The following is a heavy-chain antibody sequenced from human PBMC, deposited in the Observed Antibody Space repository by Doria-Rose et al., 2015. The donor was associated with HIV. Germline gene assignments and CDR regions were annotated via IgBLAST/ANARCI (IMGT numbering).Heavy chain of an antibody. CDR1: GVSLSSPGMG. J-gene: IGHJ4*02. V-gene: IGHV2-26*01. CDR2: NFSDDER. Sequence: SGPVLVKPTETLTLTCTVSGVSLSSPGMGVSWIRQPPGKALEWLVINFSDDERSYKTSLKSRLTISRGTSKSQVVLTMTDMGPVDTATYYCARIKSSRWYHKYYFDFWGQGTLVIVSA. CDR3: ARIKSSRWYHKYYFDF. D-gene: IGHD6-13*01.